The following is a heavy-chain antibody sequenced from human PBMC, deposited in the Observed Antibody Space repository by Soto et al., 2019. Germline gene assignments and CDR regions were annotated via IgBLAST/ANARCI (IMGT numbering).Heavy chain of an antibody. CDR3: ASRYYYDSSRFFDP. CDR2: IYHSGST. Sequence: NPSETLSLTCAVSGGSISSSNWWSWVRQPPGKGLEWIGEIYHSGSTNYNPSLKSRVTISVDKSKNQFSLKLSSVTAADTAVYYCASRYYYDSSRFFDPWGQGTLVTVSS. CDR1: GGSISSSNW. V-gene: IGHV4-4*02. J-gene: IGHJ5*02. D-gene: IGHD3-22*01.